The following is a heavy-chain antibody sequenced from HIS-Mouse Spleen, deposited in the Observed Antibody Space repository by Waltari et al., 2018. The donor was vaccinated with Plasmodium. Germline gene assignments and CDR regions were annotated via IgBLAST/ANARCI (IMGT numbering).Heavy chain of an antibody. Sequence: EVQLVESGGGLVQPGGSLRLSCAASGFTVSRNYLSWVRQAPGKGLEWVSVIYSGGSTYYADSVKGRFTIPRDNSKNTLYLQMNSLRAEDTAVYYCARGSAGDAFDIWGQGTMVTVSS. V-gene: IGHV3-66*01. CDR3: ARGSAGDAFDI. CDR1: GFTVSRNY. CDR2: IYSGGST. D-gene: IGHD3-10*01. J-gene: IGHJ3*02.